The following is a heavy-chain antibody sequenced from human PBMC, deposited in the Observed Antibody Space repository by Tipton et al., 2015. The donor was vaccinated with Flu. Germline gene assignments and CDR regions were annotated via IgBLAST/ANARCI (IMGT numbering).Heavy chain of an antibody. CDR3: AKDQYGDDSPIDY. J-gene: IGHJ4*02. CDR1: GFTFSSYG. V-gene: IGHV3-33*06. CDR2: IWYDGSNK. Sequence: RSLRLSCAASGFTFSSYGMHWVRQAPGKGLEWVAVIWYDGSNKYYADSVKGRFTISRDNSKNTLYLQMNSLRAEDTAVYYCAKDQYGDDSPIDYWGQGTLVTVSS. D-gene: IGHD4-17*01.